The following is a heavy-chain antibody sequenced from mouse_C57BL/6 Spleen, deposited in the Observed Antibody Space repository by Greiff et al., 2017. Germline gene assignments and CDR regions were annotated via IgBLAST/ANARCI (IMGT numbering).Heavy chain of an antibody. CDR2: IDPSDSET. CDR3: ARATVTGDYWYFDV. D-gene: IGHD1-1*01. CDR1: GYTFTSYW. Sequence: VQLQQPGAELVRPGSSVKLSCKASGYTFTSYWMHWVKQRPIQGLEWIGNIDPSDSETHYNQKFKDKATLTVDKSSSTAYMQLSSLPSEDSAVYSWARATVTGDYWYFDVWGTGTTVTVSS. V-gene: IGHV1-52*01. J-gene: IGHJ1*03.